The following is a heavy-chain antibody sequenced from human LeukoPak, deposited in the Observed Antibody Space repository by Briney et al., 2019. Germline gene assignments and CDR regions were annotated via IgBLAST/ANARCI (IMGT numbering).Heavy chain of an antibody. CDR3: ARVVAAMETDAFDI. V-gene: IGHV3-20*04. Sequence: GGSLRLSCAASGFTFDDYGMSWVRQAPGKGLEWVSGINWNGGSTGYADSVKGRFTISRDNAKNSLYLQMNSLRAEDTALYYCARVVAAMETDAFDIWGQGTMVTVSS. CDR1: GFTFDDYG. D-gene: IGHD5-18*01. CDR2: INWNGGST. J-gene: IGHJ3*02.